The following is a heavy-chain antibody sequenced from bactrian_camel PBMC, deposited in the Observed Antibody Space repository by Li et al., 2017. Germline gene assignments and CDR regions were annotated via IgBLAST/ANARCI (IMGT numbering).Heavy chain of an antibody. CDR1: GFPFSSHQ. CDR2: ISSGGATT. D-gene: IGHD2*01. J-gene: IGHJ4*01. CDR3: VKSESEDGLVERPH. Sequence: VQLVESGGGLAQPGNSLEISCAASGFPFSSHQMYWVRQAPGKGVEWVSSISSGGATTRYADSVKGRFTISRDNAKNTVYLQMNSLETEDTAVYYCVKSESEDGLVERPHWGQGTQVTVS. V-gene: IGHV3S26*01.